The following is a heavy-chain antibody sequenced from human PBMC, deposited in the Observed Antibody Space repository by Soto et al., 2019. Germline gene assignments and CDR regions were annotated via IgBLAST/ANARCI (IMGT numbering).Heavy chain of an antibody. J-gene: IGHJ4*02. CDR2: ISSSSSTI. CDR1: ELTCGGYG. Sequence: GGPLRLSSRAAELTCGGYGMNWVRQAPGKGLEWVSYISSSSSTIYYADSVKGRFTISRDNAKNSLYLQMNSLRAEDTAVYYCASMYSSGWYEYWGQGTLVTVSS. V-gene: IGHV3-48*01. D-gene: IGHD6-19*01. CDR3: ASMYSSGWYEY.